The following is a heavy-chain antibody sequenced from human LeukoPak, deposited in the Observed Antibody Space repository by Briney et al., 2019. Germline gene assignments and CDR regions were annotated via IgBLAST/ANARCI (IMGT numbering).Heavy chain of an antibody. D-gene: IGHD2-2*01. CDR2: ITSASTYI. J-gene: IGHJ4*02. CDR1: GFTFSTYS. Sequence: GGSLRLSCAASGFTFSTYSMNWVRQAPGKGLEWVSSITSASTYISYADSVKGRFTISRDNAKNSLFLQMNSLRAEDTAVYYCARPGYCSSTTCYFDYWGQGTLVSVSS. CDR3: ARPGYCSSTTCYFDY. V-gene: IGHV3-21*01.